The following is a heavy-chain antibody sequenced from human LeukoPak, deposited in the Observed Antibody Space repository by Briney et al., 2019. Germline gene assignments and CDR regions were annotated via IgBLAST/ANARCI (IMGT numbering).Heavy chain of an antibody. CDR2: IDSGGSTK. CDR3: ATVGRSTRPGY. J-gene: IGHJ4*02. Sequence: GGSLRLSCAASGFTFSSSEMNWVRQAPGQGLESRSYIDSGGSTKYSADSVKGRFTVSRDNAKNSLFLQMNSLRAEDTAVYYCATVGRSTRPGYWGQGTLVTVSS. V-gene: IGHV3-48*03. D-gene: IGHD6-6*01. CDR1: GFTFSSSE.